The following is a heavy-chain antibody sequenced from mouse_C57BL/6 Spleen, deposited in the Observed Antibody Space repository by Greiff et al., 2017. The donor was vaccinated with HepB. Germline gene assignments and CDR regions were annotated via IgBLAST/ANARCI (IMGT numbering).Heavy chain of an antibody. J-gene: IGHJ2*01. V-gene: IGHV1-64*01. CDR1: GYTFTSYW. CDR2: IHPNSGST. Sequence: LVESGAELVKPGASVKLSCKASGYTFTSYWIHWVKQRPGQGLEWIGMIHPNSGSTNYNEKFKSKATLTVDKSSSTAYMQLSSLTSEDSAVYYCARPLEGNFDYWGQGTTLTVSS. CDR3: ARPLEGNFDY.